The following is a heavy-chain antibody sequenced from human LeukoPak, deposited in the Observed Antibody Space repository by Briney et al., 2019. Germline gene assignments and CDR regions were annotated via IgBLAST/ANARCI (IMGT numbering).Heavy chain of an antibody. CDR2: IRGSGGST. V-gene: IGHV3-23*01. D-gene: IGHD4-17*01. Sequence: PGGSLRLSCAASGFTSSNYAMSWVRQAPGKGLEWVSAIRGSGGSTSYADSVKGRFIISRDNSKNTLYLQMNSLRAEDTAVYYCAKEAQQYGDYVWYFDYWGQGTLVTVSS. J-gene: IGHJ4*02. CDR1: GFTSSNYA. CDR3: AKEAQQYGDYVWYFDY.